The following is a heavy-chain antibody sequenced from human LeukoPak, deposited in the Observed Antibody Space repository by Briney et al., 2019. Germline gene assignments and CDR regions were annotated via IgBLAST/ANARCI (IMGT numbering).Heavy chain of an antibody. CDR2: IIPIFGTA. CDR3: ARDLYSGYCSSTSCSTLYWYFDL. V-gene: IGHV1-69*05. J-gene: IGHJ2*01. D-gene: IGHD2-2*02. Sequence: SVKVSCKASGYTFTTYGISWVRQAPGQGLEWMGGIIPIFGTANYAQKFQGRVTITTDESTSTAYMELSSLRSEDTAVYYCARDLYSGYCSSTSCSTLYWYFDLWGRGTLVTVSS. CDR1: GYTFTTYG.